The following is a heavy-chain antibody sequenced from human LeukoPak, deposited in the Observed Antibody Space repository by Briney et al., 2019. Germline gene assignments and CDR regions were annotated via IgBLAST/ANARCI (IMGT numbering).Heavy chain of an antibody. CDR2: ISYDGSNK. CDR3: ATYYDSSGYIDY. V-gene: IGHV3-30*19. CDR1: GFTFSSYG. Sequence: PGGSLRLSCAASGFTFSSYGMHWVRQAPGKGLEWVAVISYDGSNKYYADSVKGRFTISRDNSKNTLYLQMNSLRAEDTAVYYCATYYDSSGYIDYWGQGTLVTVSS. D-gene: IGHD3-22*01. J-gene: IGHJ4*02.